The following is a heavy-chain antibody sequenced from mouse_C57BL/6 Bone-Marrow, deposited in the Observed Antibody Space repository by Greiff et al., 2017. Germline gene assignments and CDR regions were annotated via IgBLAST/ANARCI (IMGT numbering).Heavy chain of an antibody. D-gene: IGHD4-1*01. CDR3: AELAAWFAY. J-gene: IGHJ3*01. CDR1: GFTFSSYG. V-gene: IGHV5-6*01. Sequence: EVMLVESGGDLVKPGGSLKLSCAASGFTFSSYGMSWVRQTPDKRLEWVATISSGGSYTYYPDSVKGRFTISRDNAKNTLYLQVSRLKSEDTAMYYCAELAAWFAYWGQGTLVTVSA. CDR2: ISSGGSYT.